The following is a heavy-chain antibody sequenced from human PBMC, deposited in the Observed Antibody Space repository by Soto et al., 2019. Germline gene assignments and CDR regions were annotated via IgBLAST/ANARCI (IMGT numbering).Heavy chain of an antibody. D-gene: IGHD3-3*01. V-gene: IGHV3-7*01. CDR2: IKQDGSEK. J-gene: IGHJ4*02. Sequence: GGSLRLSCAASGFTFSSYWMSWVRQAPGKGLEWVANIKQDGSEKYYVDSVKGRFTISRDNAKNSLYLQMNSLRAEDTAVYYCARDPYYDFWSGYGGYFDYWGQGTLVTVS. CDR1: GFTFSSYW. CDR3: ARDPYYDFWSGYGGYFDY.